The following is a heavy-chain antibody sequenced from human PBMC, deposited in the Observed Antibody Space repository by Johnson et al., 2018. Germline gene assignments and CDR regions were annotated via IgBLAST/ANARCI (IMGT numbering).Heavy chain of an antibody. CDR1: GFTFSSYG. CDR2: ISYDGSNK. Sequence: VQLLESGGGVVQPGRSLRLSCAASGFTFSSYGMHWVRQAPGKGLEWVAVISYDGSNKYYADSVKGRFTISRDNSKNTLYLQMNSLRAEETAVYYWGKEGVMGWEYYGPFQYWGPGTLVTVSS. V-gene: IGHV3-30*18. CDR3: GKEGVMGWEYYGPFQY. D-gene: IGHD2/OR15-2a*01. J-gene: IGHJ1*01.